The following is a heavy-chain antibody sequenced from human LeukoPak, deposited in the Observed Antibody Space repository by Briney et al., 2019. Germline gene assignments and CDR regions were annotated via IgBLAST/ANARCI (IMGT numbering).Heavy chain of an antibody. D-gene: IGHD6-13*01. V-gene: IGHV3-7*04. Sequence: GGSLRLSCAASGFSFDDYGLTWVRQAPGKGLEWVANIKQDGSEKNYVLSVKGRFTISRDNAKNSLYLQMNSLRAEDTAVYYCARGLLAAAGIDYWGQGALVTVSS. CDR3: ARGLLAAAGIDY. CDR1: GFSFDDYG. CDR2: IKQDGSEK. J-gene: IGHJ4*02.